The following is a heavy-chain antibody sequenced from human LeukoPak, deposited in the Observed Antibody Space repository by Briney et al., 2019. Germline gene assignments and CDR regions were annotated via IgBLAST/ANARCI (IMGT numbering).Heavy chain of an antibody. CDR1: GFTFSMSS. V-gene: IGHV3-30*04. CDR3: ARGRAGIAAAGFDY. Sequence: GGSLRLSCATSGFTFSMSSMHWVRLAPGKGLEWLAGISFDGADKFSGDSVKGRFSISRDNSKNTLYLQMNSLGLDDTAVYFCARGRAGIAAAGFDYWGQGTLVTVSS. D-gene: IGHD6-13*01. J-gene: IGHJ4*02. CDR2: ISFDGADK.